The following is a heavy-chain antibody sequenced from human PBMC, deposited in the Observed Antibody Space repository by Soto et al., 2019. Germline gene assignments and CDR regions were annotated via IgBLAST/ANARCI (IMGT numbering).Heavy chain of an antibody. J-gene: IGHJ3*01. Sequence: QVQLVQSGAAVRKPGASVKVSCKASGYSFSSYDINWVRQAAGQGLEWMGWMNPSSGNKAYAQKFQGRVAMTRNTAISTAYMELTSLTSEDTAAYYCARGGVARGAFDLWGQGTVVTVTS. CDR1: GYSFSSYD. V-gene: IGHV1-8*01. CDR2: MNPSSGNK. CDR3: ARGGVARGAFDL. D-gene: IGHD2-8*01.